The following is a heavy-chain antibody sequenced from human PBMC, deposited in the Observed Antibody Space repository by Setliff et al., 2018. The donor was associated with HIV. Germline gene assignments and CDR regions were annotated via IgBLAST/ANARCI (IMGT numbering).Heavy chain of an antibody. CDR1: GGSISRGNHF. V-gene: IGHV4-61*02. CDR2: IYTNGST. CDR3: ARSVVVVTVEWFDP. Sequence: SETLSLTCTVSGGSISRGNHFWTWIRQPAGKGLEWIGRIYTNGSTNYNPSLKSRATIAVDMSKNQFSLKLSSVTAADTAVYYCARSVVVVTVEWFDPWGQGTLVTVSS. J-gene: IGHJ5*02. D-gene: IGHD2-21*02.